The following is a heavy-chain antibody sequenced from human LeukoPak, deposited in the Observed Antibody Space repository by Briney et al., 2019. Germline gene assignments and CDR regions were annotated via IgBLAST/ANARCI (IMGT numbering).Heavy chain of an antibody. CDR1: GFTFSSYG. Sequence: PGGSLRLSCAAAGFTFSSYGMHWVRQAPGKGLEWVAVIWYDGSNKYYADSVKGRFTISRDNSKNTLYLQMNSLRADDTAVYYCARNGYYYEDHYLDYWGQGSLVTVSS. CDR2: IWYDGSNK. J-gene: IGHJ4*02. V-gene: IGHV3-33*01. D-gene: IGHD3-22*01. CDR3: ARNGYYYEDHYLDY.